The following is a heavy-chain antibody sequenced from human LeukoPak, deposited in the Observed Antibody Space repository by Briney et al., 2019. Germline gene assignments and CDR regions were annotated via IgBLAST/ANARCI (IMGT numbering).Heavy chain of an antibody. CDR2: IRSKSYGGTT. Sequence: GGSLRLSCSTSGFTFGDYAMTWVRQAPGKGLEWVSFIRSKSYGGTTEYAASVQGRFTISRDDSKSVAYLQMDSLKTEDTTVYYCTRATRISIFGVQYYFDYWGRGTLVTVSS. D-gene: IGHD3-3*01. CDR1: GFTFGDYA. V-gene: IGHV3-49*04. CDR3: TRATRISIFGVQYYFDY. J-gene: IGHJ4*02.